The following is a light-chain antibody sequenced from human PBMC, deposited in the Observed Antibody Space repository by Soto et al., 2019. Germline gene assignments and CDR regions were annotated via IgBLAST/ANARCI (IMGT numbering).Light chain of an antibody. CDR1: ESVFYSFTTRNY. Sequence: DIVMTQSPDSLAVSLGERATINCKSSESVFYSFTTRNYLAWYQLKPGQPPKLLISWASTRESGVPDRFSGSGAGTDVTLTISSLEAEDVAVYCCQQYHTTPLMFGQGTKVEV. J-gene: IGKJ1*01. V-gene: IGKV4-1*01. CDR3: QQYHTTPLM. CDR2: WAS.